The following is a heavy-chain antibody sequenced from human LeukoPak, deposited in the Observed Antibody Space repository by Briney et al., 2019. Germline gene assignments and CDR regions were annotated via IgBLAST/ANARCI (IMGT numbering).Heavy chain of an antibody. CDR1: GGSFSDYY. D-gene: IGHD2-15*01. V-gene: IGHV4-34*01. CDR2: INHSGST. CDR3: ARHESCGGNSCSTGRWFGP. Sequence: SETLSLTCAVYGGSFSDYYWSWIRQPPGKGLEWIGEINHSGSTNYSPSLKSRVTISLDTSEAQISLNLNSVTAADTALYFCARHESCGGNSCSTGRWFGPWGQGILVTVSS. J-gene: IGHJ5*02.